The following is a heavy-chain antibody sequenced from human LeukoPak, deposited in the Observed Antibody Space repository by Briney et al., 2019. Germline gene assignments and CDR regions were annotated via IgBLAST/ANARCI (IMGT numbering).Heavy chain of an antibody. CDR3: ARDPAMVGGGWFDP. D-gene: IGHD5-18*01. CDR1: GGSVSSSTYY. CDR2: IYYSGST. V-gene: IGHV4-39*07. J-gene: IGHJ5*02. Sequence: SETLSLTCTVSGGSVSSSTYYWGWIRQPPGKELEWIGTIYYSGSTYYNPSLKSRVTISVDTSKNQFSLKLSSVTAADTAVYYCARDPAMVGGGWFDPWGQGTLVTVSS.